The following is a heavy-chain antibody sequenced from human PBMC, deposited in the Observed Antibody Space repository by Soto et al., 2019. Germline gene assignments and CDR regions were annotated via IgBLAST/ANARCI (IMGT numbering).Heavy chain of an antibody. J-gene: IGHJ3*02. V-gene: IGHV4-31*03. CDR3: AREIMHYYRYCSSTSCFGGDAFDI. Sequence: QVQLQESGPGLVKPSQTLSLTCTVSGGSISSGGYYWSWIRQHPGKGLEWIGYIYYSGSTYYNPSLKSRVTISVDTSKNQFSLKLSSVTAADTAVYYCAREIMHYYRYCSSTSCFGGDAFDIWGQGKMVTVSS. CDR1: GGSISSGGYY. D-gene: IGHD2-2*01. CDR2: IYYSGST.